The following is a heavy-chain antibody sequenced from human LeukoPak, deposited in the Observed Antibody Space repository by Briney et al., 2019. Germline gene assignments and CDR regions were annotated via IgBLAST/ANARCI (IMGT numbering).Heavy chain of an antibody. J-gene: IGHJ4*02. V-gene: IGHV3-48*03. CDR1: GFTFSSYE. CDR2: ISSSGSTT. CDR3: VKDGGYCTNGVCYRHFDY. D-gene: IGHD2-8*01. Sequence: GGSLRLSCAASGFTFSSYEMNWVRQAPGKGLEWVSYISSSGSTTYYADSVKGRFTISRDNAKNSLYLQMNSLRAEDMALYYCVKDGGYCTNGVCYRHFDYWGQGTLVTVSS.